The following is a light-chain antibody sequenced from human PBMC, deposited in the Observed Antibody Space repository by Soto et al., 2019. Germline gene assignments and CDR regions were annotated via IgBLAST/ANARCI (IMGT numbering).Light chain of an antibody. J-gene: IGKJ2*01. Sequence: DIQMTQSPSSVSASVGDRVTITCRASQGISSWLAWYQKKPGKAPKLLIYAASSLQSGVPSRFSGSGSGTDFTLTISSLQPEDFATYYCQQANSFSYTFGQGTKLEIK. CDR2: AAS. V-gene: IGKV1-12*01. CDR3: QQANSFSYT. CDR1: QGISSW.